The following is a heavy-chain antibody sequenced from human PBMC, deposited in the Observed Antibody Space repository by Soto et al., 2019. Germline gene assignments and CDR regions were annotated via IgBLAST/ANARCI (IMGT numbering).Heavy chain of an antibody. CDR1: GGSISSGDYY. CDR2: IYYSGST. Sequence: SETLSLTCTVSGGSISSGDYYWSWIRQPPGKGLEWIGYIYYSGSTYYNPSLKSRVTISVDTSKNQFSLKLSSVTAADTAVYYCARDPTARPPYYYYYGMDVWGQGTTVTVSS. V-gene: IGHV4-30-4*01. J-gene: IGHJ6*02. CDR3: ARDPTARPPYYYYYGMDV.